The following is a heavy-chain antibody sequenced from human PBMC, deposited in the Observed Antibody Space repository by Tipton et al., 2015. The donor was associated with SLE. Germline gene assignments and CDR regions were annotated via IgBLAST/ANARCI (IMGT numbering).Heavy chain of an antibody. V-gene: IGHV3-21*01. D-gene: IGHD6-19*01. Sequence: SLRLSCAASGFTFSSYSMNWVRQAPGKGLEWVSSISSSSSYIYYADSVKGRFTISRDNAKNSLYLQMNSLRAEDTAVYYCARDRGSGIAVAGDAFDTWGQGTMVTVSS. CDR2: ISSSSSYI. CDR1: GFTFSSYS. CDR3: ARDRGSGIAVAGDAFDT. J-gene: IGHJ3*02.